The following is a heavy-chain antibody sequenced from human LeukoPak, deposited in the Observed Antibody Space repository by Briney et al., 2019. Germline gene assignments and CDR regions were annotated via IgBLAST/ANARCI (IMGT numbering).Heavy chain of an antibody. CDR1: GYTFTGYY. D-gene: IGHD4-17*01. Sequence: VASVKVSCKAFGYTFTGYYMHWVRQAPGQGLEWMGCINPNSGGTNYAQKFQGRVTMTRDTSISTAYMELSRLRSGDTAVYYCASVSYHDYGDHLGIDYWGQGTLVTVSS. CDR3: ASVSYHDYGDHLGIDY. CDR2: INPNSGGT. V-gene: IGHV1-2*02. J-gene: IGHJ4*02.